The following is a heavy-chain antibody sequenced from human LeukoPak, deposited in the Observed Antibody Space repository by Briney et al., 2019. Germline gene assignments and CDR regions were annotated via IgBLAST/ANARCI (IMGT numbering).Heavy chain of an antibody. CDR3: ARDYSGYRYFDY. D-gene: IGHD5-12*01. Sequence: SETLSLTCTVSGGSISTYYWSWIRQPPGKGLEWIGYIYYSGSTSYNPSLKSRVTISVDTSKNQFSLKLGSVTAADTAVYYCARDYSGYRYFDYWGQGTLVTVSS. V-gene: IGHV4-59*01. CDR1: GGSISTYY. J-gene: IGHJ4*02. CDR2: IYYSGST.